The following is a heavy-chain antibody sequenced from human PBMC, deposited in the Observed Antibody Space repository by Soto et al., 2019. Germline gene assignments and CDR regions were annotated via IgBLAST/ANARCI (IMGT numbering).Heavy chain of an antibody. CDR1: GGTFSSDS. V-gene: IGHV1-69*12. D-gene: IGHD2-15*01. CDR3: ARSGGLDRDFNY. J-gene: IGHJ4*02. Sequence: QVQLVQSGAEVKKPGSSVKVSCKASGGTFSSDSFSWVRQAPGHGLEWMGGIIPMFATPIYAQKFQDRVTITADESTSTAYMQLSSLRSGDTAVYYCARSGGLDRDFNYWGQGSLVTVSS. CDR2: IIPMFATP.